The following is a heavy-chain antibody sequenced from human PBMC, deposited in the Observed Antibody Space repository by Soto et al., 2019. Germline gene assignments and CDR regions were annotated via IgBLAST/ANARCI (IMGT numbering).Heavy chain of an antibody. V-gene: IGHV4-31*03. CDR1: GASISSGGYY. CDR2: SYYTGTT. J-gene: IGHJ4*02. D-gene: IGHD4-17*01. CDR3: ARGAYGDYAY. Sequence: QVHLQESGPGLVKPSQTLSLTCTVSGASISSGGYYWSWFRQHPGKGLEWIGYSYYTGTTDYNPSIKSRVNISKDTSETQFSLHLTSVTAADTAVSYCARGAYGDYAYWGQGTLVTVSS.